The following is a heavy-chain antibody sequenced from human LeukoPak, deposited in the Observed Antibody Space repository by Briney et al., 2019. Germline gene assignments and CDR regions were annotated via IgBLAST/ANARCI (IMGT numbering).Heavy chain of an antibody. V-gene: IGHV3-23*01. Sequence: QTGGSLRLSCAASGFNFSSYAMSWVRQAPGKGLEWVSSISGSGGSTYYADSVKGRFTTSRDNSKNTLYLQMNSLRAEDTAVYYCAKDHRAAYSSSWYDSVDPWGQGTLVTVSS. CDR3: AKDHRAAYSSSWYDSVDP. D-gene: IGHD6-13*01. CDR1: GFNFSSYA. CDR2: ISGSGGST. J-gene: IGHJ5*02.